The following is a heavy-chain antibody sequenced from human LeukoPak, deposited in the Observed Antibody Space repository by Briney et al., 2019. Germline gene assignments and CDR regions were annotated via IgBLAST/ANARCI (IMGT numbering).Heavy chain of an antibody. D-gene: IGHD6-13*01. CDR3: AKDQAAPAGY. Sequence: GGSLRLSCAASGFTFSSYAMSWVRKAPGKGLEWISTISGTGGSTYYADSVKGRFTISRDNSKNTLSLQMNSLRAEDTAVYYCAKDQAAPAGYWGQGTLVTVSS. CDR1: GFTFSSYA. J-gene: IGHJ4*02. CDR2: ISGTGGST. V-gene: IGHV3-23*01.